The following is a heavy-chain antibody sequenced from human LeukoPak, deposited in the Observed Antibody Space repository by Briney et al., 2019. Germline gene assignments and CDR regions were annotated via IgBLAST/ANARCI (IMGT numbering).Heavy chain of an antibody. CDR2: IIPIFGTA. Sequence: SVKVSCKASGGTFSSYAISWVRQAPGQGLEWMGGIIPIFGTANYAQKFQGRVTITADESTSTAYMELNSLRAEDTAVYYCAKDPHYYGSGSYYKAVDYWGQGTLVTVSS. D-gene: IGHD3-10*01. V-gene: IGHV1-69*13. CDR3: AKDPHYYGSGSYYKAVDY. J-gene: IGHJ4*02. CDR1: GGTFSSYA.